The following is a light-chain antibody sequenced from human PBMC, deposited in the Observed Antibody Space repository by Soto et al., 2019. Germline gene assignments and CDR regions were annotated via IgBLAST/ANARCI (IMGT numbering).Light chain of an antibody. V-gene: IGKV4-1*01. CDR2: CAS. J-gene: IGKJ1*01. CDR1: QSVLYSFNNKNY. Sequence: DIVMTQSPDSLAVSLGERATINCRSSQSVLYSFNNKNYIGWYQQKPGQAPKLLICCASTRESGGPDRFSGSGSGTYFSLTISSLQAEDVAVDDFQHYYSDPQWTGGQGTKVEIK. CDR3: QHYYSDPQWT.